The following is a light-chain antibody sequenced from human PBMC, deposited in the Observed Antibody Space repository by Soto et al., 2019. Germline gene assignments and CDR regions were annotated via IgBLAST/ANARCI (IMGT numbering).Light chain of an antibody. CDR3: SSYTNINTRACV. V-gene: IGLV2-14*01. J-gene: IGLJ1*01. CDR1: SSDVGGFHY. Sequence: QSVLTQPASVSGSPGQSITISCTGTSSDVGGFHYVSWYQQHPGKAPKLIIYEVTDRPSGVSNRFSGSKSGNTASLTISGLQAEDEAEYYCSSYTNINTRACVFGTGTKVTVL. CDR2: EVT.